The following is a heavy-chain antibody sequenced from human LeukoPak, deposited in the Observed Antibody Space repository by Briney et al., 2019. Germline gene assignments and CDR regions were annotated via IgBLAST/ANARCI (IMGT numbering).Heavy chain of an antibody. J-gene: IGHJ4*02. Sequence: ASVKASCKASGYTFTSYYMHWVRQAPGQGLEWMGIINPSGGSTSYAQKFQGRVTITADKSTSTAYMELSSLRSEDTAVYYCARDIPWDCSGGSCSTDYWGQGTLVTVSS. V-gene: IGHV1-46*01. CDR1: GYTFTSYY. CDR2: INPSGGST. D-gene: IGHD2-15*01. CDR3: ARDIPWDCSGGSCSTDY.